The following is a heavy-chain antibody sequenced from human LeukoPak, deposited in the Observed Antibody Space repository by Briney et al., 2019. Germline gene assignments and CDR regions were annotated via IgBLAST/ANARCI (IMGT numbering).Heavy chain of an antibody. Sequence: GGSLRLSCAASGFTFSDHNMNWVRQAPGKGLEWVSYISSSGSTIYYADSVKGRFTISRDNAKNSLYLQMNSLRAEDTAVYYCARAYYDSSGYYYPYYYGMDVWGRGTTVTVSS. CDR1: GFTFSDHN. CDR2: ISSSGSTI. J-gene: IGHJ6*02. V-gene: IGHV3-11*01. CDR3: ARAYYDSSGYYYPYYYGMDV. D-gene: IGHD3-22*01.